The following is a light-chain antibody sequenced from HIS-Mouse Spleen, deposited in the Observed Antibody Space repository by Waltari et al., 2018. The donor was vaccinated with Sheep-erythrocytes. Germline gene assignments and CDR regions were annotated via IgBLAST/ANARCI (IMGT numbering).Light chain of an antibody. CDR1: SSDVGGYNY. CDR3: SSYAGSNNWV. CDR2: EVS. V-gene: IGLV2-8*01. Sequence: QSALTQPPSASGSPGQSVTIPCTGTSSDVGGYNYLSWYQQPPGKAPKLMIYEVSKRPSGVPDRFSGSKSGNPASLTVSGLQAEDEADYYCSSYAGSNNWVFGGGTKLTVL. J-gene: IGLJ3*02.